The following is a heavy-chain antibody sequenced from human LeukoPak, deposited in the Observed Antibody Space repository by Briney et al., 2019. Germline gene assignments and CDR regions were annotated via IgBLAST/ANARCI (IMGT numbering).Heavy chain of an antibody. CDR2: IYYSGST. CDR1: GGSISSTSYY. D-gene: IGHD1-26*01. V-gene: IGHV4-39*01. CDR3: ARRGNGSYYSGDWFGP. Sequence: SETESLTCTVSGGSISSTSYYWGWIRQPPGKGLEWIGIIYYSGSTYYNPSLKSRVTISVDTSKNQFSLKLTSVTAADTAVYYCARRGNGSYYSGDWFGPWGQGSLVTVSS. J-gene: IGHJ5*02.